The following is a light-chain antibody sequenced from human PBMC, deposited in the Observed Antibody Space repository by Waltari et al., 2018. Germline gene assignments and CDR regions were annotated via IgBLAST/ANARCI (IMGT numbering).Light chain of an antibody. CDR3: GSYAGGTSWV. J-gene: IGLJ3*02. Sequence: QSALTQPASVSGSPGQSITISCTGSSGDIGTYTLVSWYQQHPGNAPRLLIHDATTRPSGSSARFSGYKSGNTASLTVSGLQAEDEADYFCGSYAGGTSWVFGGGTQVTVL. V-gene: IGLV2-23*01. CDR1: SGDIGTYTL. CDR2: DAT.